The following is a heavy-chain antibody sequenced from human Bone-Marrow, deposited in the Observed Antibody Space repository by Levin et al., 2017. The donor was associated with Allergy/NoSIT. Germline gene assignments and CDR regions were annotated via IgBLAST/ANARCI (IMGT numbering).Heavy chain of an antibody. D-gene: IGHD1-20*01. Sequence: SCAASGFTFDDYAMHWVRQAPGKGLEWVSGISWNSGSIGYADSVKGRFTISRDNAKNSLYLQMNSLRAEDTALYYCAKDMSPGITGTMGYWGQGTLVTVSS. V-gene: IGHV3-9*01. CDR2: ISWNSGSI. CDR3: AKDMSPGITGTMGY. CDR1: GFTFDDYA. J-gene: IGHJ4*02.